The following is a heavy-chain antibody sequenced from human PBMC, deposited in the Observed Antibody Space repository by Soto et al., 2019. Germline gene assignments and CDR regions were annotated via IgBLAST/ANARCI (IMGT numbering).Heavy chain of an antibody. CDR1: GYTFTTYY. Sequence: QVQLVQSGAEVKRPGASVKVSCKASGYTFTTYYLHWVRQAPGQGLEWVAWINPNSGGTNYAPKFQGRVTVTRDTSINTAYMELSRLRSDDTAVYYCATSRPGVVVDYYGMDGWGQGTTVIVSS. CDR2: INPNSGGT. D-gene: IGHD2-15*01. J-gene: IGHJ6*02. CDR3: ATSRPGVVVDYYGMDG. V-gene: IGHV1-2*02.